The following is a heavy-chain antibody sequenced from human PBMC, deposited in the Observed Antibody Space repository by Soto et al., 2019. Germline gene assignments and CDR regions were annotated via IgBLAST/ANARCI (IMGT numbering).Heavy chain of an antibody. CDR2: IIGIVGST. J-gene: IGHJ3*02. CDR1: GFTFSSYA. V-gene: IGHV3-23*01. CDR3: SKGSSIVVVVAATGGAFDI. Sequence: GGSLRLSCAASGFTFSSYAMSWVRQAPGKGLEWFSVIIGIVGSTYYADSVKGRFTFSRDNSKNTLFLQMNSLRAEDTAVYFCSKGSSIVVVVAATGGAFDIWGQGTMVTVSS. D-gene: IGHD2-15*01.